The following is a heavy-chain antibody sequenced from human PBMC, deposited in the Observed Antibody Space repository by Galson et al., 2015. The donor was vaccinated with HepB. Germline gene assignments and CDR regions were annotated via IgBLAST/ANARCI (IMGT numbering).Heavy chain of an antibody. Sequence: SVKDSCKASGYTFRNYGVNWVRQAPGQGLEWVGWIIAYNRNTNYARKLQGRVTMTTDTSTSTAYMELRSLRSDDTAVYYCARDPGAPDYWGQGTLVSVSS. J-gene: IGHJ4*02. CDR2: IIAYNRNT. CDR3: ARDPGAPDY. D-gene: IGHD1-26*01. CDR1: GYTFRNYG. V-gene: IGHV1-18*01.